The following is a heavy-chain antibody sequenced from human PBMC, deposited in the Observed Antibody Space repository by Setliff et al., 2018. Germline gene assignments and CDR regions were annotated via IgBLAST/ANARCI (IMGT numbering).Heavy chain of an antibody. J-gene: IGHJ4*02. CDR3: ARGGVQRWLQSHYFDY. CDR1: GDSISSTYH. CDR2: IYHSGNT. D-gene: IGHD5-12*01. V-gene: IGHV4-38-2*02. Sequence: KPSETLSLTCNVSGDSISSTYHWGWIRQSPGKGLEWIGTIYHSGNTYYNPSLKSRVTISVDTSKNQFSLKLSSVTAADTAVYYCARGGVQRWLQSHYFDYWGQGTLVTVSS.